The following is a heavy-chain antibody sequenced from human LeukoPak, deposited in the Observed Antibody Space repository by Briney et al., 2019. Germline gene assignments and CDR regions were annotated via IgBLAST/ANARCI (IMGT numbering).Heavy chain of an antibody. CDR1: GFTFSDYY. Sequence: GGSLRLSCAASGFTFSDYYMSWIRQAPGKGLEWVSYISSSGSTIYYANSVKGRFTISRDNAKNSLYPQMNSLRAEDTAVYYCARDIGVIVDSGSYWGGVFDYWGQGTLVTVSS. D-gene: IGHD1-26*01. V-gene: IGHV3-11*01. J-gene: IGHJ4*02. CDR3: ARDIGVIVDSGSYWGGVFDY. CDR2: ISSSGSTI.